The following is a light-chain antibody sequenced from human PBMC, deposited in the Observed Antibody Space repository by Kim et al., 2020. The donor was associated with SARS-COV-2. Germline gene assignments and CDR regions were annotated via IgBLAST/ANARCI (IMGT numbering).Light chain of an antibody. CDR2: GKN. CDR1: SLRSYY. J-gene: IGLJ2*01. V-gene: IGLV3-19*01. Sequence: SSELTQDPAVSVALGQTVRITCLGDSLRSYYASWYQQKPGQAPVLVIYGKNNRPSGIPDRFSGSSSGNTASLTITGAQAEDEADYYCNSRDISGNHVVFGGGPQLTVL. CDR3: NSRDISGNHVV.